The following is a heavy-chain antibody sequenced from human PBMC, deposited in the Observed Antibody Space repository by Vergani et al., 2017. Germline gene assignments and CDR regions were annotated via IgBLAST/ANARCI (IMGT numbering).Heavy chain of an antibody. CDR2: ISSNGGST. CDR1: GFTFSSYA. D-gene: IGHD1-26*01. CDR3: ARGIVGATSSALIDY. J-gene: IGHJ4*02. Sequence: EVQLVESGGGLVQPGGSLRLSCAASGFTFSSYAMNWVRQAPGKGLEYVSAISSNGGSTYYANSVKGRFTISRDNSKNTLYLQMGSLRAEDMAVYYCARGIVGATSSALIDYWGQGTLVTVSS. V-gene: IGHV3-64*01.